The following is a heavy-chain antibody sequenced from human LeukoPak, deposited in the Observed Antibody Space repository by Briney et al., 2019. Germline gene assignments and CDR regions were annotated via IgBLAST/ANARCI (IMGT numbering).Heavy chain of an antibody. CDR3: ARGYYDSRGYYWDAFDI. Sequence: SDTLSLTCTVSGGSLTSYFWSWIRQPPGKGLEWIAYIYDTGFSNYNPSLKSRVTVSLDTSKNQFYLKLSSVTAADTAVYYCARGYYDSRGYYWDAFDIWGQGTMVTVSS. D-gene: IGHD3-22*01. CDR2: IYDTGFS. CDR1: GGSLTSYF. J-gene: IGHJ3*02. V-gene: IGHV4-59*07.